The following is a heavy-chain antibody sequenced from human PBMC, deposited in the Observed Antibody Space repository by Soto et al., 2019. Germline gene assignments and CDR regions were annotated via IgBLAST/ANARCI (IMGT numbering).Heavy chain of an antibody. CDR2: IRSKANNYAT. D-gene: IGHD1-26*01. Sequence: EVQLVESGGGLVQPGGSLKLSCAASGFSFSDSAMHWVRQASGKGLEWVGRIRSKANNYATAYGASVKGRFIIFRDDARNTAYLQMNSLKTEDTAVYYCSGDRGSYETGMDVWGQGTTVTVSS. J-gene: IGHJ6*02. V-gene: IGHV3-73*02. CDR3: SGDRGSYETGMDV. CDR1: GFSFSDSA.